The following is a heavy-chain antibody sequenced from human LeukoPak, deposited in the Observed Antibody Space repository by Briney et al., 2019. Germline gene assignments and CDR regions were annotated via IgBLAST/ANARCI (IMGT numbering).Heavy chain of an antibody. D-gene: IGHD6-13*01. J-gene: IGHJ3*02. Sequence: SETLSLTCAVSGDSISNYYWSWIRQPPGKGLEWIGYIYYSDNTDYNPSLKSRVSISVDTSKNQFSLKLSSVTTADTAVYYCARHVGNSWYVAFDIWGQGTLVTVSS. V-gene: IGHV4-59*08. CDR2: IYYSDNT. CDR1: GDSISNYY. CDR3: ARHVGNSWYVAFDI.